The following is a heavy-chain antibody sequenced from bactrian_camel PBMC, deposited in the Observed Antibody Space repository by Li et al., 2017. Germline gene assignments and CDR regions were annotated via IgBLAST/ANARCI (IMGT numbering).Heavy chain of an antibody. CDR2: INSGGGST. CDR3: TTAAVGRVPAE. J-gene: IGHJ4*01. CDR1: GFTFNHTA. V-gene: IGHV3S31*01. D-gene: IGHD5*01. Sequence: VESGGGSVQAGGSLRLSCAASGFTFNHTAMSWARQAPGKELEWVSGINSGGGSTYYLDSVKGRFTISRDNNKNTLYLQLAGLKTEDTAMYYCTTAAVGRVPAEWGQGTQVTVS.